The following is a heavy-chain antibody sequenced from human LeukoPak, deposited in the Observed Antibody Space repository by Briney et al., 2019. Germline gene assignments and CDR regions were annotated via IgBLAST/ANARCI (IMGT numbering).Heavy chain of an antibody. J-gene: IGHJ4*02. CDR2: ISSSSSYI. CDR1: GFTFSSYS. CDR3: AAQIGGYSSGWYIDY. Sequence: GGSLRLSCAASGFTFSSYSMNWVRQAPGKGLEWVSSISSSSSYIYYADSVKGRFTISRDNAKNSLYLQMNSLRAEDTAVYYCAAQIGGYSSGWYIDYWGQGTLVTVSS. D-gene: IGHD6-19*01. V-gene: IGHV3-21*01.